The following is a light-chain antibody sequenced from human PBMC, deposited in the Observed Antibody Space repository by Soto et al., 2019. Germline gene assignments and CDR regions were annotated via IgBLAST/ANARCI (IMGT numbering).Light chain of an antibody. Sequence: EIVMTQSPATLSVSPGERATPSCRSSQSVSANLAWYQQKPGQAPRLLIYGASTRATGIPARFSGSWSGTEFTLTISSLQSEDFAVYYCQQYSHWPTFGQGTKVDIK. CDR3: QQYSHWPT. CDR1: QSVSAN. J-gene: IGKJ1*01. CDR2: GAS. V-gene: IGKV3-15*01.